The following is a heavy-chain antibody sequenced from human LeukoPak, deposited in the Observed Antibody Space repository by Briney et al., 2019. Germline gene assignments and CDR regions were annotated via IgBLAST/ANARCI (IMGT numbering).Heavy chain of an antibody. CDR3: AKRDDYSNYGADHFDY. CDR1: GFTFSSYG. D-gene: IGHD4-11*01. Sequence: PGGSLRLSCAASGFTFSSYGMHWVRRAPGKGLEWVAFIRYDGSNKYYADSVKGRFTISRDNSKDTLYLQMNSLRAEDTAVYYCAKRDDYSNYGADHFDYWGQGTLVTVSS. V-gene: IGHV3-30*02. CDR2: IRYDGSNK. J-gene: IGHJ4*02.